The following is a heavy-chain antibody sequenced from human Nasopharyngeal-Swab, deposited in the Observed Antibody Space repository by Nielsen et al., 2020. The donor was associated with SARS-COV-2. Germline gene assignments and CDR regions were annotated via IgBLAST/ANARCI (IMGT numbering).Heavy chain of an antibody. D-gene: IGHD2-15*01. J-gene: IGHJ4*02. V-gene: IGHV3-73*01. CDR1: GFILSDSA. CDR3: SRCGGSCYTGKDY. Sequence: GESLKTPCAAPGFILSDSAIHWVRQASGKGLEWVGRIRSKGNSYATEYAASVEGRFTISRDDSKNTAYLQMNSLMTEDTAVYYCSRCGGSCYTGKDYWGQGTLVTVSS. CDR2: IRSKGNSYAT.